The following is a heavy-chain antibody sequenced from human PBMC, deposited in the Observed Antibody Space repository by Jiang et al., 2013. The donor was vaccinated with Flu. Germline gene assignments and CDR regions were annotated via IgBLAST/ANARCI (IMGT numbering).Heavy chain of an antibody. V-gene: IGHV4-39*01. Sequence: GPGLVKPSETLSLTCTVSGGSISSSSYYWGWIRQPPGKGLEWIGSIYYSGSTYYNPSLKSRVTISVDTSKNQFSLKLSSVTAADTAVYYCARPGEQQLEQLDAFDIWGQGTMVTVSS. D-gene: IGHD6-13*01. CDR2: IYYSGST. CDR3: ARPGEQQLEQLDAFDI. CDR1: GGSISSSSYY. J-gene: IGHJ3*02.